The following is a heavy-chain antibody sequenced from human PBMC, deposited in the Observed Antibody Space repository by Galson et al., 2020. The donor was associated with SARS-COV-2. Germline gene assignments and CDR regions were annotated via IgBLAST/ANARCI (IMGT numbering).Heavy chain of an antibody. Sequence: SETLSLTCRVSGASINSDRYYWGWIRQSPGKGLEWIAGLFSVGSAFYNPSLRSRATIYADTSKNELSLELRSVTAADTALYYCASPSAQLPGTSGGAFDEWGQGKMVTVSS. D-gene: IGHD3-10*01. CDR2: LFSVGSA. J-gene: IGHJ3*01. CDR1: GASINSDRYY. CDR3: ASPSAQLPGTSGGAFDE. V-gene: IGHV4-39*01.